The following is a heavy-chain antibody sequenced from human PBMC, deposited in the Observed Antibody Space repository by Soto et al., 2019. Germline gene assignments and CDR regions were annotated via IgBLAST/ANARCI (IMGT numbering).Heavy chain of an antibody. D-gene: IGHD6-13*01. J-gene: IGHJ6*02. CDR1: GFTFSSYA. CDR2: ISGSGGST. Sequence: EVQLLESGGGLVQPGGSLRLSCAASGFTFSSYAMSWVRQAPGKGLEWVSAISGSGGSTYYADSVKGRFTISRDNSKNTLYLKMNSRRAEDTAVYYCATTGGYSSSWYSDYYYGMDVWGQGTTVTVSS. CDR3: ATTGGYSSSWYSDYYYGMDV. V-gene: IGHV3-23*01.